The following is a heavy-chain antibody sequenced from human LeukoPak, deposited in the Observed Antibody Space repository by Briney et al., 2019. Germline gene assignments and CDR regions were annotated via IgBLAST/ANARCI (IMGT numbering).Heavy chain of an antibody. CDR3: ARGMGSLWFGELNY. J-gene: IGHJ4*02. V-gene: IGHV4-59*01. CDR1: GGSISSYY. Sequence: PSETLSLTCTVSGGSISSYYWSWIRQPPGKGLEWIGYIYYSGSTNYNPSLKSRVSISVDTSRNQFSLKLRSVSAADTAVYYCARGMGSLWFGELNYWGQGTRVTVSS. D-gene: IGHD3-10*01. CDR2: IYYSGST.